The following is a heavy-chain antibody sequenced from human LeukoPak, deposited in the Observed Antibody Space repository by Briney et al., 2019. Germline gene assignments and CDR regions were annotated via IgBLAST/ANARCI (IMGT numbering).Heavy chain of an antibody. Sequence: GSVRVSCKQSGYTFTRYGISWVRQAPGQGGEWMALIISYYYNTNYAPKLQCRVTMTTDTSTSISYLELRSLRSDDTAIHYCAILSWSYPYFFDFWGPGTLVTVSS. CDR2: IISYYYNT. CDR3: AILSWSYPYFFDF. CDR1: GYTFTRYG. V-gene: IGHV1-18*01. J-gene: IGHJ4*02.